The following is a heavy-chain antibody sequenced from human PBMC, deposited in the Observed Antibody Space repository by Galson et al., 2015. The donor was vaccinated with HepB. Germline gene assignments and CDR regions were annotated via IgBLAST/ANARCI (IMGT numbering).Heavy chain of an antibody. CDR2: IYYSGST. V-gene: IGHV4-31*03. D-gene: IGHD4-23*01. J-gene: IGHJ5*02. CDR3: ACPGSTTVAQAGWFDP. CDR1: GGSISSGGYY. Sequence: TLSLTCTVSGGSISSGGYYWSWIRQHPGKGLEWIGYIYYSGSTYYNPSLKSRVTISVDTSKNQFSLKLSSVTAADTAVYYCACPGSTTVAQAGWFDPWGQGTLVTVSS.